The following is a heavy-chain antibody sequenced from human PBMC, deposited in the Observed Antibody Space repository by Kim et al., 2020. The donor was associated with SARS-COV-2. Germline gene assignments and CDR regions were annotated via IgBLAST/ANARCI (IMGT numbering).Heavy chain of an antibody. CDR1: GFTFSSYA. D-gene: IGHD3-9*01. V-gene: IGHV3-30*04. J-gene: IGHJ4*02. Sequence: GGSLRLSCAASGFTFSSYAMHWVRQAPGKGLEWVAVISYDGSNKYYADSVKGRFTISRDNSKNTLYLQMNSLRAEDTTVYYCARDWNDILTGYFDYWGQGPLVTVAS. CDR2: ISYDGSNK. CDR3: ARDWNDILTGYFDY.